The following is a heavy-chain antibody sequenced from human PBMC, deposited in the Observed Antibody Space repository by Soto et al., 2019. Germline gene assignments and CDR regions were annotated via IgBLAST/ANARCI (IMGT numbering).Heavy chain of an antibody. V-gene: IGHV3-7*03. CDR2: IKEDGSET. Sequence: VGSLRLSCASSVFIFRNYWMKCVRHSPGKGLEWVANIKEDGSETYYADSVKGRFTISRDNAKNSLFLQMNSLRVEDTAIYYCAKIAREGYSYGYGPFDYWGQVSLVTXS. CDR3: AKIAREGYSYGYGPFDY. J-gene: IGHJ4*02. CDR1: VFIFRNYW. D-gene: IGHD5-18*01.